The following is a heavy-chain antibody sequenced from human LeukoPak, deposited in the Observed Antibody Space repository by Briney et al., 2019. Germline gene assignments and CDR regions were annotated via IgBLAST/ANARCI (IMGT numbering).Heavy chain of an antibody. CDR2: IIPLFGTS. Sequence: SVKVSCKASGGTLRNYPIAWVRQAPGQGLEWMGGIIPLFGTSTYAQKFQDRVTFTADESTNTAYMELRSLTAEDTAVYYCAREVQLPFNWLDPWGQGTLVTVSS. J-gene: IGHJ5*02. V-gene: IGHV1-69*01. D-gene: IGHD2-2*01. CDR1: GGTLRNYP. CDR3: AREVQLPFNWLDP.